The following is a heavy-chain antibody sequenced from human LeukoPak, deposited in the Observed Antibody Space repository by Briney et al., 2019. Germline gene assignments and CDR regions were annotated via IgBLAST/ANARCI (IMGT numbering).Heavy chain of an antibody. CDR2: ISSNGGST. Sequence: GGSLRLSCAASGFTFSSYAMHWVRQAPGKGLEYVSAISSNGGSTYYANSVKGRFTISRDNSKNTLYLQMGSLRAEDMAVYYCARGRKITMVRGVMSSLFDPWGQGTLVTVSS. V-gene: IGHV3-64*01. CDR1: GFTFSSYA. D-gene: IGHD3-10*01. J-gene: IGHJ5*02. CDR3: ARGRKITMVRGVMSSLFDP.